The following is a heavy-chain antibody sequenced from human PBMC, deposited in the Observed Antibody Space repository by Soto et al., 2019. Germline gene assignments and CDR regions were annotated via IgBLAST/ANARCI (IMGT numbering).Heavy chain of an antibody. CDR2: IFYNGRT. D-gene: IGHD3-3*01. J-gene: IGHJ3*02. CDR1: GGSVSSPNYF. Sequence: SETLSLTCSVSGGSVSSPNYFWVWVRRAPGKGPEWIGNIFYNGRTDYNPSLQSRVTISVDTSKNQFSLKLGSVTAADTAVYYCARGITIFGVVIIRDAFDIWGQGTMVTVSS. V-gene: IGHV4-39*01. CDR3: ARGITIFGVVIIRDAFDI.